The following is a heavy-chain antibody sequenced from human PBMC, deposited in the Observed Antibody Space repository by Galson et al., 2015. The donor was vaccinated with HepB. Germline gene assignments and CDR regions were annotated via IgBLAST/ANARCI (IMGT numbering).Heavy chain of an antibody. J-gene: IGHJ4*02. D-gene: IGHD2-21*01. Sequence: SLRLSCATSGFPFRDYAVSWLRQAPGKGLEWLGIIRSKPFGGTTEYAASVKGRLTISRDDSKNIAYLQMSSLRIEDTGVYYCATTYCGTNCYSVDNWGQGTLVTVSS. CDR3: ATTYCGTNCYSVDN. CDR1: GFPFRDYA. CDR2: IRSKPFGGTT. V-gene: IGHV3-49*03.